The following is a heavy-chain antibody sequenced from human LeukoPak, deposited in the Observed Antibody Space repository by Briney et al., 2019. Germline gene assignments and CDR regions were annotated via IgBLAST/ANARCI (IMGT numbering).Heavy chain of an antibody. CDR1: GFTFSSYA. D-gene: IGHD3-22*01. Sequence: PGGSLRLSCAASGFTFSSYAMHWVRQAPGKGLEWVAVISYDGSNKYYADSVKGRFTISRDNSKNTLYLQMNSLRAEDTAVYYCARDRGYFDSSGPRLSYYFDYWGQGTLVTVSS. CDR2: ISYDGSNK. CDR3: ARDRGYFDSSGPRLSYYFDY. V-gene: IGHV3-30-3*01. J-gene: IGHJ4*02.